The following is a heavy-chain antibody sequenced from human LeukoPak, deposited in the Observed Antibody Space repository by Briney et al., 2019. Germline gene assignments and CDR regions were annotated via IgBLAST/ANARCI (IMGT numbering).Heavy chain of an antibody. D-gene: IGHD3-22*01. CDR1: GGTFSSYA. J-gene: IGHJ4*02. V-gene: IGHV1-69*06. CDR3: ARWWGYYYDSSGYPYFDY. CDR2: IIPIFGTA. Sequence: SVKVSCKASGGTFSSYAISWVRQAPGQGLEWMGGIIPIFGTANYAQKFQGRVTITADKSTSTAYMELRSLKSDDTAVYYCARWWGYYYDSSGYPYFDYWGQGTLVTVSS.